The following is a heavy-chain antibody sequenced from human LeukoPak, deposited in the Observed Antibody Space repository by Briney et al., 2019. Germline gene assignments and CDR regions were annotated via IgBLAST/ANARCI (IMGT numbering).Heavy chain of an antibody. CDR2: IISSSSYI. CDR1: GFTFNSYW. V-gene: IGHV3-21*01. Sequence: GGSLRLSCAASGFTFNSYWMHWVRQAPGKGLEWVSSIISSSSYIDYADSVKGRFTISRDNAKNSLYLQMNSLRAEDTAVYYCAREALRGQGTLVTVSS. CDR3: AREAL. J-gene: IGHJ4*02.